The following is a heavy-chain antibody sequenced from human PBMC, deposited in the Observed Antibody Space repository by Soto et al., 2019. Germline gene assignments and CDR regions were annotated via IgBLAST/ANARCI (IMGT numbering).Heavy chain of an antibody. V-gene: IGHV3-64*01. D-gene: IGHD2-2*01. CDR3: ARVSSVYYYYYMDV. Sequence: PGGSLRLSCAASGFTVSSYAMHWVRQAPGKGLEYVSAISSNGGSTYYANSVKGRFTISRDNSKNTLYLQMGSLRAEDMAVYYCARVSSVYYYYYMDVWGKGITVTVSS. J-gene: IGHJ6*03. CDR2: ISSNGGST. CDR1: GFTVSSYA.